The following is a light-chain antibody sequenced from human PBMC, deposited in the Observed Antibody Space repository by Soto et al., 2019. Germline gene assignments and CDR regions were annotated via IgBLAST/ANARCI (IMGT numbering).Light chain of an antibody. CDR3: QQYNSYGT. Sequence: AIRMTQSPSSLSASTGDRVTIPCRASQGIGTFLPWYQQKPGKAPKLLIYAASTLQSGVPSRFSGSGSGTDFTLTISCLQSEDFATFYCQQYNSYGTFGQGTKLEI. CDR1: QGIGTF. V-gene: IGKV1-8*01. CDR2: AAS. J-gene: IGKJ2*01.